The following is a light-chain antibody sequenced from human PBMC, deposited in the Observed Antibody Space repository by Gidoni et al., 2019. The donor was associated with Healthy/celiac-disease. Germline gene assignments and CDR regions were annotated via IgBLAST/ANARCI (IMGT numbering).Light chain of an antibody. Sequence: EIVMTQSPATLSVSPGERATLSCRASQSVSSNLAWYQQKPGQAPRLLIYGASTRATGIPARFSGSGSGTEFTLTIGSLQSEDFAVYYCQQYNNWPPYTFXXXTKLEIK. CDR2: GAS. V-gene: IGKV3-15*01. CDR1: QSVSSN. J-gene: IGKJ2*01. CDR3: QQYNNWPPYT.